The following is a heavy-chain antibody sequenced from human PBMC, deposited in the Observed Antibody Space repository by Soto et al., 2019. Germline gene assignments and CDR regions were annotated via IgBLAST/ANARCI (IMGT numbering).Heavy chain of an antibody. CDR2: ILYDGSKE. D-gene: IGHD2-21*01. J-gene: IGHJ4*02. Sequence: GGSLRLSCTDSGFSFNTYVMDWVRQAPGKGLEWVARILYDGSKEYYADPVKGRFTISRDNSKNTLYLQMDRLRVEDTAVYFCAKGLALMADHWGQGTPVTVSS. V-gene: IGHV3-30*18. CDR1: GFSFNTYV. CDR3: AKGLALMADH.